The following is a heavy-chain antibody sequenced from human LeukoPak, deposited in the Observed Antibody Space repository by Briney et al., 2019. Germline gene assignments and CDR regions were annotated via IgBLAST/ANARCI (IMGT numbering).Heavy chain of an antibody. J-gene: IGHJ4*02. CDR3: ARDTDTAMVN. CDR2: ISSSSSYI. V-gene: IGHV3-21*01. CDR1: GFTFSSYG. D-gene: IGHD5-18*01. Sequence: GGSLRLSCAASGFTFSSYGMHWVRQAPGKGLEWVSSISSSSSYIYYADSVKGRFTISRDNAKNSLYLQMNSLRAEDTAVYYCARDTDTAMVNWGQGTLVTVSS.